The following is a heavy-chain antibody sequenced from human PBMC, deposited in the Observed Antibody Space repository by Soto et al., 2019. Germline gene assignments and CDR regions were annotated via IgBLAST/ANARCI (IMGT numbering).Heavy chain of an antibody. CDR2: IYPGDSDT. D-gene: IGHD1-1*01. J-gene: IGHJ5*02. CDR1: GYTFTDYW. CDR3: ASQKTVIRGPLSSNWFDP. Sequence: GESLKISCKGYGYTFTDYWIGWVRQMPGKGLELIGLIYPGDSDTRYSPSFQGRVTISADKSISTAFLQWSSLRASDTAMYYCASQKTVIRGPLSSNWFDPWGQGALVTVSS. V-gene: IGHV5-51*01.